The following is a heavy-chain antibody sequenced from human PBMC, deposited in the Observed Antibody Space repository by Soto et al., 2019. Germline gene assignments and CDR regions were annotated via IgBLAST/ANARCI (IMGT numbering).Heavy chain of an antibody. D-gene: IGHD3-9*01. CDR2: ISASNGNT. CDR1: GYTFTTYG. CDR3: AADPHLSRYFDYLSS. J-gene: IGHJ3*01. V-gene: IGHV1-18*04. Sequence: ATVDVSCQASGYTFTTYGFILVRHAPGQVLECVGWISASNGNTHYSQKFQGRVTMTRDMSTNTAYMELSSLRSGDTAVYYCAADPHLSRYFDYLSSWGQGTMVTV.